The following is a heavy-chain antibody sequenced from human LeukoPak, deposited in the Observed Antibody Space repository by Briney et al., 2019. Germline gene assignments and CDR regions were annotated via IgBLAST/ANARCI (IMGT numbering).Heavy chain of an antibody. CDR1: GFTFSTYA. CDR3: VSGLVGTTNF. D-gene: IGHD1-26*01. CDR2: ISGDGSST. Sequence: GGSLRLSCAASGFTFSTYAMYWVRQAPGKGLVWVSRISGDGSSTNYADSVKGRFTISRDNAESTLYLQMNSLRAEDTAVYYCVSGLVGTTNFWGQGTLVTVSS. V-gene: IGHV3-74*01. J-gene: IGHJ4*02.